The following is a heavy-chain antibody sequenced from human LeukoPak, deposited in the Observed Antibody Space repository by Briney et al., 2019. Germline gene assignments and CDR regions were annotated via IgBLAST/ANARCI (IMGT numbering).Heavy chain of an antibody. CDR1: GVSISSYF. D-gene: IGHD4-23*01. V-gene: IGHV4-59*01. J-gene: IGHJ4*02. CDR2: SYYTGST. Sequence: SETLSLTCTVSGVSISSYFWTWIRQPPGKGLEWIGYSYYTGSTNYNPSLKSRVIISLDTSKNQFSLKLSSVTVADTAVYYCARERYGGSGYFDYWGQGTLVTVSS. CDR3: ARERYGGSGYFDY.